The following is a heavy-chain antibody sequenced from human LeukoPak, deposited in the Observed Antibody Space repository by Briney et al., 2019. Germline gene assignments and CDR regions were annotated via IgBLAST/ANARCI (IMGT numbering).Heavy chain of an antibody. CDR3: ASQYSRRGYMDV. CDR2: IYYSGST. CDR1: DDSISTYY. Sequence: SETLSLTCIVSDDSISTYYWSWIRQPPGKGLEWIGFIYYSGSTNYNPSLRSRVAISVDTSKNQFSLNLRSVTAADTAVYYCASQYSRRGYMDVWGKGTTVTVSS. J-gene: IGHJ6*03. D-gene: IGHD6-13*01. V-gene: IGHV4-59*08.